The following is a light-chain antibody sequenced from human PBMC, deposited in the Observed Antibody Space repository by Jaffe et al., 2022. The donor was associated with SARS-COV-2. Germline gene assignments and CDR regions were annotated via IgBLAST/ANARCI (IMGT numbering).Light chain of an antibody. CDR2: KGS. CDR3: QEYKSYSGT. J-gene: IGKJ2*01. V-gene: IGKV1-5*03. Sequence: DIQMTQSPSTLSASVGDRVTITCRASQSISSWLAWFQQKPGKAPKLLIYKGSTLESGVPSRFSGSGSGTEFTLTISSLQPDDFATYYCQEYKSYSGTFGQGTKLEIK. CDR1: QSISSW.